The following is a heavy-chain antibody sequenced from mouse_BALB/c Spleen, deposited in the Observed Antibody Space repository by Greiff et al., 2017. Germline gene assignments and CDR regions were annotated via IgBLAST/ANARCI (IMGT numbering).Heavy chain of an antibody. Sequence: EVQLVESGGGLVKPGGSLKLSCAASGFTFSSYAMSWVRQSPEKRLEWVAEISSGGSYTYYPDTVTGRFTISRDNAKNTLYLEMSSLRSEDTAMYYCARGGKYGTLYAMDYWGQGTSVTVSS. D-gene: IGHD2-10*02. CDR3: ARGGKYGTLYAMDY. CDR2: ISSGGSYT. J-gene: IGHJ4*01. CDR1: GFTFSSYA. V-gene: IGHV5-9-4*01.